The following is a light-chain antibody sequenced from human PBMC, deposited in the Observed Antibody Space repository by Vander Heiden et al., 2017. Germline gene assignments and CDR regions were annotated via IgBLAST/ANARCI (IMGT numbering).Light chain of an antibody. CDR1: QSISSY. CDR3: QRSTSTRWT. J-gene: IGKJ1*01. V-gene: IGKV1-39*01. Sequence: DIKMTQSPPSLSASVGDRVTITCRASQSISSYLNWYQQKPGKAPKLLIYAASSLQSGVPSRFSGSGSGTDFTLTISRLQPEDFATYYCQRSTSTRWTFGPGTKVEIK. CDR2: AAS.